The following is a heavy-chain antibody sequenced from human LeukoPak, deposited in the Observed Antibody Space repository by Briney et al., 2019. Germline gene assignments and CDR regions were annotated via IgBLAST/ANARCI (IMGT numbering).Heavy chain of an antibody. J-gene: IGHJ4*02. V-gene: IGHV3-7*04. Sequence: TGGSLRLSCAVSGFTVNSYWMSWVRQAPGKGLEWVANMNQDGSEKYYGDSVKGRFTISRDHAKNSLYLQMNSLRAEDTAVYYCARVGSGYDFDYWGQGTLVTVSS. CDR2: MNQDGSEK. D-gene: IGHD5-12*01. CDR1: GFTVNSYW. CDR3: ARVGSGYDFDY.